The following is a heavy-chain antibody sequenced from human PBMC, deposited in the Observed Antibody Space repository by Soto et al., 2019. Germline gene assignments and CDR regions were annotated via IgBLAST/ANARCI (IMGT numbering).Heavy chain of an antibody. CDR1: GFTFSDHY. J-gene: IGHJ4*02. V-gene: IGHV3-72*01. D-gene: IGHD3-9*01. CDR3: VRAGTGYQLDY. Sequence: PGGSLRLSCAASGFTFSDHYMDWVRQASGKGLEWVGRIRNKANSYTAEYAASVKGRFTISRDDSKNSLYLQMNSLKIEDTALYYCVRAGTGYQLDYWGQGTLVTVPS. CDR2: IRNKANSYTA.